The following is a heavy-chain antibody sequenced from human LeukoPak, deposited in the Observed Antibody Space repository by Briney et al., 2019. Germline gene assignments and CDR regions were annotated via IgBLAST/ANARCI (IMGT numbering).Heavy chain of an antibody. J-gene: IGHJ4*02. V-gene: IGHV4-34*01. CDR1: GESSFSNYY. CDR2: INHSGYT. CDR3: SRQVVGNDY. Sequence: SETLSLTCAVYGESSFSNYYWSWIRQTPGGALGWIGEINHSGYTNYNPSLKSRVTLSIDTSKNQFSLRLNSVTAADTAVYYCSRQVVGNDYWGQGTLVTVSS. D-gene: IGHD3-22*01.